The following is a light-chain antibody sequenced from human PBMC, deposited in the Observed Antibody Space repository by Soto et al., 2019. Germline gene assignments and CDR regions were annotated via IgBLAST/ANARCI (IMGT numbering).Light chain of an antibody. V-gene: IGKV3-20*01. CDR2: GVS. Sequence: IVLTQSPGTLSLSPGERATLSCRASESVSSTSLAWYQQKPGQAPRLLMYGVSSRATGIPDRFSGSGSGTDFTLTINRLEPEDFAVYFCQQYDNSVWTFGQGTKVDIK. J-gene: IGKJ1*01. CDR3: QQYDNSVWT. CDR1: ESVSSTS.